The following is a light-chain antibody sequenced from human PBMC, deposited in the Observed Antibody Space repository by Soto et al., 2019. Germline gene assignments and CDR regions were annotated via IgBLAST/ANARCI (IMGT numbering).Light chain of an antibody. J-gene: IGLJ1*01. CDR3: NSYAGSNNV. CDR1: SSDVGGYNY. Sequence: ALTQPPSASGSPGQSVTISCTGTSSDVGGYNYVSWYQQHPGKAPKLMIYEVSQRPSGVPDRFSGSKSGNTASLTVSGLQAEDEADYYCNSYAGSNNVFGTGTKVTVL. V-gene: IGLV2-8*01. CDR2: EVS.